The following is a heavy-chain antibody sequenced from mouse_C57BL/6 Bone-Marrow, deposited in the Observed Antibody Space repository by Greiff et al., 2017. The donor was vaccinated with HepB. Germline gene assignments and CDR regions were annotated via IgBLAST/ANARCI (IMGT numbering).Heavy chain of an antibody. CDR1: GFTFSSYT. D-gene: IGHD4-1*01. CDR2: ISGGGGNT. V-gene: IGHV5-9*01. Sequence: DVMLVESGGGLVKPGGSLKLSCAASGFTFSSYTMSWVRQTPEKRLAWVATISGGGGNTYYPDSVKGRFTISRDNAKNTLYLQMSSLRSEDTALYYCARDWDGYFDVWGTGTTVTVSS. J-gene: IGHJ1*03. CDR3: ARDWDGYFDV.